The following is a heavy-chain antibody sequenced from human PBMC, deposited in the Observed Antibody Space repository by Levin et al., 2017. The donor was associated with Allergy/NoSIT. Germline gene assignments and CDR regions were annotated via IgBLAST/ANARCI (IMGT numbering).Heavy chain of an antibody. J-gene: IGHJ2*01. CDR1: GFTFSSYA. V-gene: IGHV3-23*01. CDR3: AKGVRGWLQFSWWYFDL. Sequence: GESLKISCAASGFTFSSYAMSWVRQAPGKGLEWVSAISGSGGSTYYADSVKGRFTISRDNSKNTLYLQMNSLRAEDTAVYYCAKGVRGWLQFSWWYFDLWGRGTLVTVSS. CDR2: ISGSGGST. D-gene: IGHD5-24*01.